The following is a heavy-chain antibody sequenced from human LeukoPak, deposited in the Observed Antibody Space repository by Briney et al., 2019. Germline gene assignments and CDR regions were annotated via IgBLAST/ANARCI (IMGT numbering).Heavy chain of an antibody. J-gene: IGHJ6*03. CDR1: GGSISSYY. Sequence: SETLSLTCTVSGGSISSYYWSWIRQPAGKGLEWIGRIYTSGSTNYNPSLKSRVTISVDTSKNQFSLKLSSVTAADTAVYYCARHTRHYYGSGSYPNYYYYYYMDVWGKGTTVTISS. CDR3: ARHTRHYYGSGSYPNYYYYYYMDV. V-gene: IGHV4-4*07. CDR2: IYTSGST. D-gene: IGHD3-10*01.